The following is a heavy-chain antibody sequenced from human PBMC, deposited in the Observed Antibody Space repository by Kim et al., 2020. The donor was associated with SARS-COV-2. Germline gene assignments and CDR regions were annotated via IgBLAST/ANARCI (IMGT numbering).Heavy chain of an antibody. D-gene: IGHD3-3*01. CDR1: GGSISSYY. CDR2: IYTSGST. J-gene: IGHJ2*01. Sequence: SETLSLTCTVSGGSISSYYWSWIRQPAGKGLEWIGRIYTSGSTNYNPSLKSRVTMSVDTSKNQFSLKLSSVTAADTAVYYCARDADYYDFWSGYYWWYFDLWGRGTLVTVSS. V-gene: IGHV4-4*07. CDR3: ARDADYYDFWSGYYWWYFDL.